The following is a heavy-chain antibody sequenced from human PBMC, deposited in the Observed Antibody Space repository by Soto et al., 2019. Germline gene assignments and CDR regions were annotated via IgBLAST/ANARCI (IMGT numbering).Heavy chain of an antibody. CDR2: VHKTAST. D-gene: IGHD2-15*01. CDR3: ARGYFSAWSDS. CDR1: GFSISNSS. V-gene: IGHV4-59*01. J-gene: IGHJ5*01. Sequence: SDTPSLTSTVSGFSISNSSWSWLRPPPGGGLEGIGCVHKTASTNYTPSLKSRVTISMNTYKTQFFLKLTSVTAADTAVYYCARGYFSAWSDS.